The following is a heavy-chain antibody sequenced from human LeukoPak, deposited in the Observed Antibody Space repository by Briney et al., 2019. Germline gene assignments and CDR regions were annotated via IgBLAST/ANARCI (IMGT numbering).Heavy chain of an antibody. D-gene: IGHD3-3*01. CDR1: GGSISSYY. J-gene: IGHJ4*02. CDR2: IYYSGST. V-gene: IGHV4-59*01. CDR3: ARSRNDLWSGYYSPFDY. Sequence: KTSETLSLTCTVSGGSISSYYWSWIRQPPGKGLEWIGYIYYSGSTNYNPSLKSRVTISVDTSKNQFSLKLSSVTAADTAVYYCARSRNDLWSGYYSPFDYWGQGTLVTVSS.